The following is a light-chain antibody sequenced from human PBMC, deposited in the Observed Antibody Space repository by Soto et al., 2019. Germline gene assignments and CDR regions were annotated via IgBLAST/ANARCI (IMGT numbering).Light chain of an antibody. V-gene: IGKV3-20*01. Sequence: EIVLTQSPGTLSLSPGESATLSCRASQTVSRSYFVWYQQKPGQAPRLLIYGASARAPGIPDRFSGTGYGTESTLTISRLEPEDFAVYFCQHFDSSPTFGGGTKVEIK. CDR3: QHFDSSPT. J-gene: IGKJ4*01. CDR2: GAS. CDR1: QTVSRSY.